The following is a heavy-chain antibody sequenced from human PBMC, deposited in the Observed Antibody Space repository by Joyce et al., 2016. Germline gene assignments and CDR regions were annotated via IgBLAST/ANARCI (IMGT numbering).Heavy chain of an antibody. V-gene: IGHV4-59*11. D-gene: IGHD1-26*01. J-gene: IGHJ4*02. Sequence: QVQLRESGPRLLKPAETLSLRCSVSGAFISAHHWSWIRQPPGKAMEWIGHIYYTGTTTYKPSLRSRLTISMDPSRTQFSPELRSVTEADTANYFCARTDEWVDFWGQGVPVTVSS. CDR2: IYYTGTT. CDR3: ARTDEWVDF. CDR1: GAFISAHH.